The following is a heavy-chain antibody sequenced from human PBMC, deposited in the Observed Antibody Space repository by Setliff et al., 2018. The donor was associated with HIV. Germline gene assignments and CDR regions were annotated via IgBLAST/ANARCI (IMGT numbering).Heavy chain of an antibody. Sequence: PGGSLRLSCAASGFTVSSNYMNWVRQAPGKGLEWVSVIYSGGSTYYADSVKGRFTISRDNSKNTLYLQMNSLRAEDTALYYCAKVAPLPGTMDVWGQGTTVTVSS. CDR3: AKVAPLPGTMDV. D-gene: IGHD1-1*01. CDR1: GFTVSSNY. V-gene: IGHV3-53*01. CDR2: IYSGGST. J-gene: IGHJ6*02.